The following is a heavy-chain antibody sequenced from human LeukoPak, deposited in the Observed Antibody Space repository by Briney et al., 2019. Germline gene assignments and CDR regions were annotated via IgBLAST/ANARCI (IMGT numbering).Heavy chain of an antibody. CDR2: FDPENGET. CDR1: GYTLTGLS. V-gene: IGHV1-24*01. Sequence: ASVKVSCKVSGYTLTGLSMHWVRQAPGKGLEWMGTFDPENGETIYAQKFQGKVTMTEDTSTDTAYMELSSLRSEDTAVYYCTTKYYYDSSDYYVIDYWGQGTLVIVSS. D-gene: IGHD3-22*01. J-gene: IGHJ4*02. CDR3: TTKYYYDSSDYYVIDY.